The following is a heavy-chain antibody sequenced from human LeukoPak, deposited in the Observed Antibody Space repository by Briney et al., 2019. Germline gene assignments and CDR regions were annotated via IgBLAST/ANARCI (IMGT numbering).Heavy chain of an antibody. CDR1: GGSISSYY. J-gene: IGHJ6*03. D-gene: IGHD2-2*01. CDR2: IYYSGST. CDR3: ARGSRGSTSERHLRYYYYYYMDV. V-gene: IGHV4-59*01. Sequence: SETLSLTCTVSGGSISSYYWSWIRQPPGKGLEWIGYIYYSGSTNYNPSLKSRVTISVDTSKNQFSLKLSSVTAADTAVYYCARGSRGSTSERHLRYYYYYYMDVWGKGTTVTVSS.